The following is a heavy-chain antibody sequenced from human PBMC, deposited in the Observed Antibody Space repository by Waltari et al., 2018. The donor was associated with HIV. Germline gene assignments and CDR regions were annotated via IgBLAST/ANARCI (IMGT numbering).Heavy chain of an antibody. CDR1: GYNFPNSG. CDR3: ARIVRNWFDS. Sequence: VQLVPSGAEVKKPGASVKVSCQAPGYNFPNSGISWVRQAPGQGLECMGWISAYNGNTKYAQKFQDRVTMTTETSTSTAYMDLRRLRSDDTAVYYCARIVRNWFDSWGQGTLVTVSS. CDR2: ISAYNGNT. J-gene: IGHJ5*01. V-gene: IGHV1-18*01. D-gene: IGHD2-15*01.